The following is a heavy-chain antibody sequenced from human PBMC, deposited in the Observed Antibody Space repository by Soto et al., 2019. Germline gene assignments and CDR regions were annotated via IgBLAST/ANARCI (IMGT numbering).Heavy chain of an antibody. Sequence: SETLSLTCTVSGGSISSSYWSWIRQPPGKGLEWIGYIYYSGSTNYNPSLESRVTISVDTSKNQFSLKLSSVTAADTAVYYCARDWYYYDSGGYYYYYFDYWGQGTLVTVSS. D-gene: IGHD3-22*01. J-gene: IGHJ4*02. V-gene: IGHV4-59*01. CDR3: ARDWYYYDSGGYYYYYFDY. CDR1: GGSISSSY. CDR2: IYYSGST.